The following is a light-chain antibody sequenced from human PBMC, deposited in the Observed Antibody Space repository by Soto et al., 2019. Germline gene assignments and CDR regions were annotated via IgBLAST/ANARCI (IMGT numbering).Light chain of an antibody. V-gene: IGLV2-8*01. J-gene: IGLJ2*01. CDR1: SSDVGVYNY. CDR3: SSYAGSNVV. CDR2: EVS. Sequence: QSALTQPPSASGSPGQSVTISCTGTSSDVGVYNYVSWYQQHPGKAPKLMIYEVSKRPSGVPDRFSGSKSGNTASLTVSGLQAEDEADYYCSSYAGSNVVLGGGTKLNVL.